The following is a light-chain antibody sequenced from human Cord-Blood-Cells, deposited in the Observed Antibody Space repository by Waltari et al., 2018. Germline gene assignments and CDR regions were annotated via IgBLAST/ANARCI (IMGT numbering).Light chain of an antibody. Sequence: QSALTQPPSASGSPGQSVTISCTGTSSAVGGSNYVSWYPQHPGKAPKLMISEVIKRPSGVPDRFSGSKSGNTASLTVSGLQAEDEADYYCSSYAGSNNLVFGTGTKVTVL. CDR1: SSAVGGSNY. V-gene: IGLV2-8*01. J-gene: IGLJ1*01. CDR3: SSYAGSNNLV. CDR2: EVI.